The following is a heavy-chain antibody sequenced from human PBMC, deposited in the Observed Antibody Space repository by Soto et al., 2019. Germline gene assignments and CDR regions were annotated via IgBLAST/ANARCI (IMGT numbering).Heavy chain of an antibody. CDR1: DVSFSGDD. V-gene: IGHV4-34*01. D-gene: IGHD3-16*02. CDR3: ARDSGGLRLGVSSLSGEKDSFDV. CDR2: SNYSGST. J-gene: IGHJ3*01. Sequence: QPQLQAWGAGLLRPSETLSLTCGVSDVSFSGDDCSWIRQPPRKGLGRVGDSNYSGSTKFNPSLKSRATLSIDKSKDQFSLRLSSVPSADTVVYYCARDSGGLRLGVSSLSGEKDSFDVWDQGTLVTVSS.